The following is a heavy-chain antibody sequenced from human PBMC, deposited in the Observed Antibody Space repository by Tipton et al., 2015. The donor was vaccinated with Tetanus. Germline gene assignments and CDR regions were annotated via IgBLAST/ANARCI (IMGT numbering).Heavy chain of an antibody. CDR2: TSDSGYT. J-gene: IGHJ4*02. CDR3: ARDVWKYTYGYGYFDL. CDR1: GGSIDSINW. V-gene: IGHV4-4*02. D-gene: IGHD5-18*01. Sequence: TLSLTCAVSGGSIDSINWWSWVRQPPGQGLEWIGETSDSGYTNYNPSLKSRVTISVDKSKDQFSLKLDSVTAADTAVYYCARDVWKYTYGYGYFDLWGQGALVIVSS.